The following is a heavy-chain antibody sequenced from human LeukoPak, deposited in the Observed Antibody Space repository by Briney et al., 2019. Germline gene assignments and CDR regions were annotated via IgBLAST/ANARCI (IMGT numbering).Heavy chain of an antibody. Sequence: GGSLRLSCAASGFTFSSHWMSWVRQAPGKGLEGVANIKEEGSEKYYVESVKGRFTISRDNANKSLYLQMNSLRAEDTSVYYCARESKGRSKIDYWGQGTLVTVSS. V-gene: IGHV3-7*01. CDR2: IKEEGSEK. CDR1: GFTFSSHW. J-gene: IGHJ4*02. D-gene: IGHD4-17*01. CDR3: ARESKGRSKIDY.